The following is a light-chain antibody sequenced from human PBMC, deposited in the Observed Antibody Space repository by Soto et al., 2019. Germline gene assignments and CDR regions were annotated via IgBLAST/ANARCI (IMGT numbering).Light chain of an antibody. CDR2: DGS. CDR1: QNLHSF. Sequence: EIVLTQSPATLSVSPGERVTLSCRAGQNLHSFLNWYQQRPGQAPRPLIYDGSKRAAGVPDRISGDGSGTDYTLTISSLEPEDFAVYYCQQRTSWPITFGQGTRLEN. J-gene: IGKJ5*01. V-gene: IGKV3-11*01. CDR3: QQRTSWPIT.